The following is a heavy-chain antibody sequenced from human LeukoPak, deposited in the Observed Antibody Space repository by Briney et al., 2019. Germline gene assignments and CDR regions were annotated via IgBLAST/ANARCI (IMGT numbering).Heavy chain of an antibody. Sequence: SETLSLTCTVSGGSISGYYWSWIRQPPGKGLEWIGYIYYSVSTNYNPSLKSRVTMSVDTSKNQFSLKLSSVTAADTAVYYCARAGGPLTRLIDWYFDLWGRGTLITVSS. V-gene: IGHV4-59*01. J-gene: IGHJ2*01. CDR2: IYYSVST. CDR1: GGSISGYY. CDR3: ARAGGPLTRLIDWYFDL. D-gene: IGHD1/OR15-1a*01.